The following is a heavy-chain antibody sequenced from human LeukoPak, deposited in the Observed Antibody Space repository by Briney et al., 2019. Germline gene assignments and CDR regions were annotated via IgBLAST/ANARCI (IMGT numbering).Heavy chain of an antibody. J-gene: IGHJ4*02. CDR1: GGSISSSSFY. CDR3: ARRDVSSGCTTGWTDY. D-gene: IGHD6-19*01. V-gene: IGHV4-39*01. CDR2: IYYSGRT. Sequence: NPSETLSLTCTVSGGSISSSSFYWGWIRQPPGKGLEWIGSIYYSGRTYYNPPLKSRVTISVDTSKNQFSLKLSSVTAADTAVYYCARRDVSSGCTTGWTDYWGQGTLVTVSS.